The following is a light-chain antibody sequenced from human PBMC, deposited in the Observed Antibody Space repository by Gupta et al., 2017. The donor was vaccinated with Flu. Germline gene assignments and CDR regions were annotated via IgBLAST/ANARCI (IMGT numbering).Light chain of an antibody. CDR2: DAS. J-gene: IGKJ1*01. Sequence: DIVMTQSPATMSVSPGERATLSCRASQSVSNRVAWYKQKPGQAPRLLIYDASTRASGIPARFSGSGSGTDFTLSISSLQAEDFAVYFCQQYHNWRTFGQGTKVEIK. V-gene: IGKV3-15*01. CDR1: QSVSNR. CDR3: QQYHNWRT.